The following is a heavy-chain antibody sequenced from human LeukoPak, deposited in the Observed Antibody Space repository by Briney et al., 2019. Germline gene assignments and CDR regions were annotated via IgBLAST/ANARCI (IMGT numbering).Heavy chain of an antibody. V-gene: IGHV3-21*01. Sequence: PGGSLRLSCAASGFTFSGSAIHWVRQAPGKGLEWVSSISSSSSYIYYADSVKGRFTISRDNAKNSLYLQMNSLRAEDTAVYYCARDPPRSQNLRYFDLWGRGTLVTVSS. J-gene: IGHJ2*01. CDR3: ARDPPRSQNLRYFDL. CDR1: GFTFSGSA. CDR2: ISSSSSYI. D-gene: IGHD1-14*01.